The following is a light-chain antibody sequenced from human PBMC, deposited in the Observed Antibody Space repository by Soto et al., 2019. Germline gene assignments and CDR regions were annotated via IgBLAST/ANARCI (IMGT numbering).Light chain of an antibody. Sequence: EMVMTQSPAILPVSPGERVTLSCRASDSFHSTLACYQHKPGQGHSLLIYYQSIRDTGVPDRLSGSGSGTEFTLTISSLQSEDFGVYCCQHYSNWPPTFGPGTKVEIK. V-gene: IGKV3-15*01. J-gene: IGKJ3*01. CDR2: YQS. CDR1: DSFHST. CDR3: QHYSNWPPT.